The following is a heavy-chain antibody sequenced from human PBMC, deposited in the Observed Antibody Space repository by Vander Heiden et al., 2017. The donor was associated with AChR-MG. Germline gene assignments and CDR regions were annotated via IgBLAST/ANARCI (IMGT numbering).Heavy chain of an antibody. CDR2: IRASGSGT. J-gene: IGHJ6*02. D-gene: IGHD1-26*01. CDR1: GFTFNTSA. V-gene: IGHV3-23*01. Sequence: EVQLLASGGGLVQPGGSLRLSSAASGFTFNTSATIWVRQAPGKGLEWVSGIRASGSGTYYADAVKGRFTVSRDNSKNTLSLEMGSLRADDTAVYYCAKVLRTGGAYYGMDVWGQGTVVTVSS. CDR3: AKVLRTGGAYYGMDV.